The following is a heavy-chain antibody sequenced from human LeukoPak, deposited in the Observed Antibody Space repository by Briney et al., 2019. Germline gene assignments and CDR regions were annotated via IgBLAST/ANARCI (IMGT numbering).Heavy chain of an antibody. J-gene: IGHJ4*02. Sequence: GGSLRLPCAASGFTLSSHWMSWVRQAPGKGLEWVANIKPDGSEKYYVDSVKGRFTISRDNAKNSLYLQMNSLRAEDTAVYYCARDIYYVSSGYYYWGQGTLVTVSS. CDR1: GFTLSSHW. V-gene: IGHV3-7*01. CDR3: ARDIYYVSSGYYY. CDR2: IKPDGSEK. D-gene: IGHD3-22*01.